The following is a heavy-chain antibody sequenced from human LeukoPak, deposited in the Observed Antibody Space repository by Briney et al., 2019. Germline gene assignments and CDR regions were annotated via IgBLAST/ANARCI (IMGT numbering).Heavy chain of an antibody. V-gene: IGHV4-61*02. CDR3: ARAITIFGVVSTFDI. CDR1: GGSISSNNSY. CDR2: IYTSGST. J-gene: IGHJ3*02. Sequence: SQTLSLTCTVSGGSISSNNSYWSWIRQPAGKGLEWIGRIYTSGSTNYNPSLKSRVTISMDTSKSQFSLKLSSVTAADTAVYYCARAITIFGVVSTFDIWGQGTMVTVSS. D-gene: IGHD3-3*01.